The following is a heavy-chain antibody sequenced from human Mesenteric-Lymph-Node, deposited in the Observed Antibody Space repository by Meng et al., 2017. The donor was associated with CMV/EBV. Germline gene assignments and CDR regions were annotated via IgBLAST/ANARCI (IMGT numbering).Heavy chain of an antibody. V-gene: IGHV5-51*01. J-gene: IGHJ4*02. CDR1: GYSFTRYW. D-gene: IGHD3-10*01. Sequence: CKGSGYSFTRYWIGCVRHMPGKGLEWMGIIYPGDSDTRYSPSFQGQVTISADKSISTAYLQWSSLKASDIAMYYCARRGVRGVTIDYWGQGTLVTVSS. CDR3: ARRGVRGVTIDY. CDR2: IYPGDSDT.